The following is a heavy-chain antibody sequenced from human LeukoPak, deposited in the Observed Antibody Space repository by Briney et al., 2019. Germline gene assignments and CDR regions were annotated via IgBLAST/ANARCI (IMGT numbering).Heavy chain of an antibody. V-gene: IGHV1-69*05. D-gene: IGHD1-26*01. J-gene: IGHJ4*02. CDR3: ARVSGSYFIFDY. Sequence: GASVNVSCKASGGTFSTYAISWVRQAPGQGLEWMGGIIPIFGTANYAQKFQGRVTITTDESTSTAYMELSSLRSEDTAVYYCARVSGSYFIFDYWGQGTLVTVSS. CDR2: IIPIFGTA. CDR1: GGTFSTYA.